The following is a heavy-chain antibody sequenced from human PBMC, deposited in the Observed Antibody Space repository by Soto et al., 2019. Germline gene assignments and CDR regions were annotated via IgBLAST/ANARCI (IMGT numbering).Heavy chain of an antibody. V-gene: IGHV3-74*01. J-gene: IGHJ2*01. CDR3: ARGAFPSGDYYGYFDL. CDR1: GFTFSYHY. Sequence: EVQLVESGGGLVQPGGSLRLSCAASGFTFSYHYMNCVRQAPGKGLVWVSRMNSDVSSADYAYSVKGRFTISRDNAKNTVYLQMNSLRAEDTAVYYCARGAFPSGDYYGYFDLWGRGTLVTVSS. D-gene: IGHD3-3*01. CDR2: MNSDVSSA.